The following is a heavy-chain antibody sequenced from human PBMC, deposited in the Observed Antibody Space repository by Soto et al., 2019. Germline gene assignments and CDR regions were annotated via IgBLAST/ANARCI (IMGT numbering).Heavy chain of an antibody. D-gene: IGHD3-16*01. J-gene: IGHJ5*02. CDR2: IVPIRRTA. V-gene: IGHV1-69*01. Sequence: QVQLVQSGAEVKQSGSSAKVSCKASGGTFSSYRINWVRQAPGQGLEWVGGIVPIRRTADYAQTFQGRVIITADESARTSYMELRSLRSQDTAVYYCVRSSGGVYGIIIEGTNWFAPWGQGTLVTVSS. CDR3: VRSSGGVYGIIIEGTNWFAP. CDR1: GGTFSSYR.